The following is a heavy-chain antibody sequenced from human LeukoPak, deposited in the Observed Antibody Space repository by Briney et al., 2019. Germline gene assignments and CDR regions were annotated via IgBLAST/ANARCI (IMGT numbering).Heavy chain of an antibody. CDR2: IKQAGSEK. CDR1: GFTFSSYW. D-gene: IGHD3-22*01. J-gene: IGHJ4*02. Sequence: GGSLRLPCAASGFTFSSYWMSWVRQAPGKGLEWVANIKQAGSEKYYVDSVKGRFTISRDNAKNSLYLQMNSLRAEDTAVYYCARGYYDSSGYYIPAYYFDYWGQGTLVTVSS. V-gene: IGHV3-7*01. CDR3: ARGYYDSSGYYIPAYYFDY.